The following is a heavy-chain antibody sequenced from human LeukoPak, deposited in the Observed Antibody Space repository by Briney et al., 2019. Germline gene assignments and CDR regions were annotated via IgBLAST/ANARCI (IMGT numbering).Heavy chain of an antibody. V-gene: IGHV1-18*01. J-gene: IGHJ4*02. CDR1: GYTFGSYG. CDR3: ARDRPAYSSSWFYGFDY. Sequence: ASVKVSCKASGYTFGSYGISWVRQAPGQGLEWMGWITVYNGNTDYAQKFQGRVTMTRDTSTSTVYMELSSLRSEDTAVYYCARDRPAYSSSWFYGFDYWGQGTLVTVSS. CDR2: ITVYNGNT. D-gene: IGHD6-13*01.